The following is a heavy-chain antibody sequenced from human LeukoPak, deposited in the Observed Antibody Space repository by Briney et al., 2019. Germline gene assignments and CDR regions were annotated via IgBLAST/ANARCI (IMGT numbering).Heavy chain of an antibody. CDR1: GFTFSSYE. J-gene: IGHJ5*02. D-gene: IGHD4-17*01. CDR3: ARVGSTVTSFNGWFDP. Sequence: GGSLRLSCVASGFTFSSYEMNWVRQTPGKGLEWVSYISSSGRTAYYADSVKGRFTVSRDNAKNSLYLQMNSLRAEDTAVYYCARVGSTVTSFNGWFDPWGQGTLVTVSS. CDR2: ISSSGRTA. V-gene: IGHV3-48*03.